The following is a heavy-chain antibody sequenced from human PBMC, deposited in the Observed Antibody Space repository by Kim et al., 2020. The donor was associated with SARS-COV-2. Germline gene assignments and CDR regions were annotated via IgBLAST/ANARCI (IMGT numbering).Heavy chain of an antibody. CDR1: GFTFSKFG. J-gene: IGHJ4*02. D-gene: IGHD1-26*01. CDR2: IWYDGESK. V-gene: IGHV3-33*03. CDR3: AKAWYSADWDIDF. Sequence: GGSLRLSCAAYGFTFSKFGMHWVRQAPGKGLEWLSLIWYDGESKYYGDSVKGRFAVSRDNSKNTVYLQMNSLRVEDTAVYYCAKAWYSADWDIDFWGQGTLVTVSS.